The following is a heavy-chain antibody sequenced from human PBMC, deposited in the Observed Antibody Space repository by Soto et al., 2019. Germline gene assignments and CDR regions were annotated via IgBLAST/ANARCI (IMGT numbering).Heavy chain of an antibody. CDR3: ARWRGLYHRARSHLDT. D-gene: IGHD2-8*01. V-gene: IGHV1-69*01. Sequence: QVQLVQSGAEVKKPGSSVRVSCKTSGDSFSKYTVNWVRQAPRQGLEWMGGFIPRFGTTNFAPTLQGRVTITEEQSKNKIYMKLNSLSSEDTALHYCARWRGLYHRARSHLDTWAKGTRVTVSS. J-gene: IGHJ5*02. CDR2: FIPRFGTT. CDR1: GDSFSKYT.